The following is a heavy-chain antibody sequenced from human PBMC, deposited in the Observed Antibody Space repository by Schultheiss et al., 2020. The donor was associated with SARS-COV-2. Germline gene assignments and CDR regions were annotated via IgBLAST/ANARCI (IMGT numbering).Heavy chain of an antibody. V-gene: IGHV3-64*01. CDR2: ISSNGGST. D-gene: IGHD3-22*01. Sequence: GGSLRLSCAASGFTFSSYAMHWVRQAPGKGLEYVSAISSNGGSTYYANSVKGRFTISRDNSKNTLYLQMGSLRAEDMAVYYCATDSPNYYDSSGYRRGQGTLVTVSS. CDR3: ATDSPNYYDSSGYR. CDR1: GFTFSSYA. J-gene: IGHJ4*02.